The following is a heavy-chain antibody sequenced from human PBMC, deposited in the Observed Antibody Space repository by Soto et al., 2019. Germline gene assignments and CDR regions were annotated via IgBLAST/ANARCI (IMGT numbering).Heavy chain of an antibody. CDR3: VRQGFGPLHGLVDV. CDR2: IYHSGST. CDR1: GGSISSGDYY. J-gene: IGHJ6*02. Sequence: SETLSLTCTVSGGSISSGDYYWSWIRQPPGKGLECIGYIYHSGSTYYNPSLKSRVTISVDRSKNQFSLKLSSVTAADTAVYYCVRQGFGPLHGLVDVWGQGTTVTVSS. V-gene: IGHV4-30-2*01. D-gene: IGHD3-10*01.